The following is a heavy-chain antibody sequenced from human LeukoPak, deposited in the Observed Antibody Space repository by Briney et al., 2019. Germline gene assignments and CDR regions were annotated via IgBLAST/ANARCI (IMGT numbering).Heavy chain of an antibody. CDR1: GYTFTSYG. D-gene: IGHD2-2*01. J-gene: IGHJ4*02. V-gene: IGHV1-18*01. Sequence: ASVKVSCKASGYTFTSYGISWVRQAPGQGPEWMGWISAYNGNTNYAQKLQGRVTMTTDTSTSTAYMELRSLRSDDTAVYYCARDGSTSYALFPHDYWGQGTLVTVSS. CDR3: ARDGSTSYALFPHDY. CDR2: ISAYNGNT.